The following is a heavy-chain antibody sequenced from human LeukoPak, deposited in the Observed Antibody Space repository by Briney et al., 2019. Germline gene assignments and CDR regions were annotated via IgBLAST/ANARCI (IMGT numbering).Heavy chain of an antibody. J-gene: IGHJ4*02. D-gene: IGHD3-10*01. CDR2: IYFSGST. Sequence: SETLSLTCTVSGGSIRSHCWSWVRQPPGKGLEWIGYIYFSGSTNYNPSLKSRVTISMGTSENQFSLKLSSVTAADTAVYYCASKLVSGVGSGYDYWGQGTLVTVSS. CDR3: ASKLVSGVGSGYDY. V-gene: IGHV4-59*08. CDR1: GGSIRSHC.